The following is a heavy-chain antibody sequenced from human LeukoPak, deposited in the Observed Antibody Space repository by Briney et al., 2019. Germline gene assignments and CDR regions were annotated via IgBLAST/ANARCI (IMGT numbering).Heavy chain of an antibody. V-gene: IGHV4-61*08. J-gene: IGHJ4*02. Sequence: PSQTLSLTCTVSGGSISSGGYYWSWIRQPPGKGLEWIGYIYYSGSTNYNPSLKSRVTISVDTSKNQFSLKLSSVTAADTAVYYCARLDGYNNYFDYWGQGTLVTVSS. CDR1: GGSISSGGYY. CDR3: ARLDGYNNYFDY. D-gene: IGHD5-24*01. CDR2: IYYSGST.